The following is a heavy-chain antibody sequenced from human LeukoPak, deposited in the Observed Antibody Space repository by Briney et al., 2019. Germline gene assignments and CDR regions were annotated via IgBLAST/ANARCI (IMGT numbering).Heavy chain of an antibody. CDR3: ARGSWELLYVYYFDS. Sequence: GGSLRLSCTASGFIFSRYAMHWVRQAPGKGLEWVAVISYDGSNKYYADSVKGRFIVSRDNSKNMLYLQMNSLRAEDTAVYYCARGSWELLYVYYFDSWGQGIPVTVSS. CDR1: GFIFSRYA. J-gene: IGHJ4*02. CDR2: ISYDGSNK. D-gene: IGHD4-23*01. V-gene: IGHV3-30-3*01.